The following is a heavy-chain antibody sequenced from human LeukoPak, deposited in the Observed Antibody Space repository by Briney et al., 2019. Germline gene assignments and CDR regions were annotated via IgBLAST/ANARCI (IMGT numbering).Heavy chain of an antibody. V-gene: IGHV3-30-3*02. J-gene: IGHJ5*01. CDR3: AKSSGYSDYAWFDS. CDR1: GFTFSSYA. CDR2: ISYDGSNK. D-gene: IGHD4-11*01. Sequence: GGSLRLSCAASGFTFSSYAMHWVRQAPGKGLEWVAVISYDGSNKYYADSVKGRFTISRDKSKNTVFLQMNSLRDDDTALYFCAKSSGYSDYAWFDSWGQGTLVTVSS.